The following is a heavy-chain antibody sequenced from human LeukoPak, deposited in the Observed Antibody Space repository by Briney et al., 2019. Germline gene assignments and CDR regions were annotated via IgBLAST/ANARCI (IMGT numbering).Heavy chain of an antibody. Sequence: PGGSLRLSCAASGFTLGDHWMDWVRQTPGKGLEWVGLIKNKASGYTTQYAPSVRGRFTISRDDSKSIAYLQMNSLKTEDTAVYYCTTPEEANSGKVHFDYWGQGTLVTVSS. J-gene: IGHJ4*02. D-gene: IGHD6-13*01. CDR2: IKNKASGYTT. CDR3: TTPEEANSGKVHFDY. V-gene: IGHV3-72*01. CDR1: GFTLGDHW.